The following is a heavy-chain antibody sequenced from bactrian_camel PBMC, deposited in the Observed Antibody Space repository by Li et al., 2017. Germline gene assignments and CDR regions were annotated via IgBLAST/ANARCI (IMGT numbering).Heavy chain of an antibody. J-gene: IGHJ4*01. Sequence: DVQLVESGGGLVQPGGSLRLSCAASGFTFSNYAMSWVRQAPGKGLEWVSYINTGGGTTNYADAVTGRFTISTEKGKDTVYLQMNSLKPEDTAMYTCKTTPPRGLGGSWSPCYDYWGRGTQVTVS. V-gene: IGHV3S35*01. CDR1: GFTFSNYA. CDR3: KTTPPRGLGGSWSPCYDY. D-gene: IGHD2*01. CDR2: INTGGGTT.